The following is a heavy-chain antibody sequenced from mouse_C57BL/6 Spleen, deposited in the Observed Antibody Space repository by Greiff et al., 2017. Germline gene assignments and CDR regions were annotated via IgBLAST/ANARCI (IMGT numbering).Heavy chain of an antibody. Sequence: QVQLQQPGAELVKPGASVKLSCKASGSTFTSYWMQWVQQRPGQGLEWIGEIDTSDSYTNYTQKFKGKATLTVDTSSSTAYMQLSSLTSEDSAVYYGARSDYYGSSDVRAMDYWGQGTSVTVSS. CDR2: IDTSDSYT. J-gene: IGHJ4*01. CDR3: ARSDYYGSSDVRAMDY. CDR1: GSTFTSYW. V-gene: IGHV1-50*01. D-gene: IGHD1-1*01.